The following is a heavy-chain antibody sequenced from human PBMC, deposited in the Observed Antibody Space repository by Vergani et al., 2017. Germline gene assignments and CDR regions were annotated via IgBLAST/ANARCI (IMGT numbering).Heavy chain of an antibody. Sequence: EVHLLESGGGLVQSGGSLRLSCAASGFTFSNSAVSWVRQAPGRGLAWVSSISGPGLSTYYADSVKGRFSISRDNSKNTVFLQMHSLRAEDTAIYYCAKGASAFYGSGSYYLLDYWGQGTLVTVSS. J-gene: IGHJ4*02. V-gene: IGHV3-23*01. D-gene: IGHD3-10*01. CDR1: GFTFSNSA. CDR3: AKGASAFYGSGSYYLLDY. CDR2: ISGPGLST.